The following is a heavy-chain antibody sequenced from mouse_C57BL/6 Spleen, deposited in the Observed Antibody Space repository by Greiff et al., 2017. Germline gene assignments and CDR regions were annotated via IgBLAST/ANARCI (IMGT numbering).Heavy chain of an antibody. CDR3: ARMASIYYDYDWFAY. V-gene: IGHV2-9-1*01. CDR1: GFSLTSYA. Sequence: VKLQESGPGLVAPSQSLSITCTVSGFSLTSYAISWVRQPPGKGLEWLGVIWTGGGTNYNSALKSRLSISKDNSKSQVFLKMNSLQTDDTARYYCARMASIYYDYDWFAYWGQGTLVTVSA. CDR2: IWTGGGT. J-gene: IGHJ3*01. D-gene: IGHD2-4*01.